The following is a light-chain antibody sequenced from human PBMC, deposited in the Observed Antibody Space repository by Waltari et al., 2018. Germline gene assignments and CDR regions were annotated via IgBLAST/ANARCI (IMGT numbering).Light chain of an antibody. V-gene: IGKV4-1*01. Sequence: DIVMTQSPDSLAVSLGERATVNCKSSQSVLSTSNNKNYLAWYQQKAGQSPTLLIYWASTRESGVPDRFSGSGSGTDFTLTISSLQAEDVAVYYCQQYYGSPLTFGGGTKVEIK. CDR1: QSVLSTSNNKNY. J-gene: IGKJ4*01. CDR3: QQYYGSPLT. CDR2: WAS.